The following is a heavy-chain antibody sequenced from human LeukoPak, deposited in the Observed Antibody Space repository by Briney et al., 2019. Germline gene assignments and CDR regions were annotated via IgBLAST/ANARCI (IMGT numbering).Heavy chain of an antibody. Sequence: SETLSLTCTVSGGSVSSSSYYWGWIRQPPGKGLEWIGSIFYSETTYYSPSLKSRITISVDTSTNQFSLKLSSVTAADTAVYFCARGQWLVPLDFWGQGILVTVSS. CDR1: GGSVSSSSYY. CDR2: IFYSETT. V-gene: IGHV4-39*01. J-gene: IGHJ4*02. D-gene: IGHD6-19*01. CDR3: ARGQWLVPLDF.